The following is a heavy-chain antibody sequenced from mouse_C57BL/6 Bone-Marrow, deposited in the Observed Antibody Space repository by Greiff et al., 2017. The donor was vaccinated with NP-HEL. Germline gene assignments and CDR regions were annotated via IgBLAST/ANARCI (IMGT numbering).Heavy chain of an antibody. Sequence: EVQLQQSGPVLVKPGASVKMSCKASGYTFTDYYMNWVKQSHGKSLEWIGVINPYNGGTSYNQKFKGKATLTVDKSSSTAYMELNSLTSEDSAVYYCARELTAYGSSRYWYFDVWGTGTTVTVSS. J-gene: IGHJ1*03. CDR3: ARELTAYGSSRYWYFDV. CDR2: INPYNGGT. CDR1: GYTFTDYY. D-gene: IGHD1-1*01. V-gene: IGHV1-19*01.